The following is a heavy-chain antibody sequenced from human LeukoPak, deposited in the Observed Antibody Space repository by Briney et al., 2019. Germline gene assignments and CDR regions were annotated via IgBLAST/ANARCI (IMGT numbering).Heavy chain of an antibody. CDR1: GYSFTSYW. D-gene: IGHD3-22*01. J-gene: IGHJ4*02. V-gene: IGHV5-51*01. CDR3: ARAYDSSGYYFYY. CDR2: IYPGDSDT. Sequence: GESLKISCKGSGYSFTSYWIGWVRQMPGKGREWMGIIYPGDSDTRYSPSFQGQVTISADKSISTAYLQWSSLKASDTAMYYCARAYDSSGYYFYYWGQGTLVTVSS.